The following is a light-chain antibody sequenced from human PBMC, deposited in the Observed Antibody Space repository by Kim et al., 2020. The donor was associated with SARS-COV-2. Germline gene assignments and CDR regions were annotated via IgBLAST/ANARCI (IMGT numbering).Light chain of an antibody. V-gene: IGKV3-20*01. CDR3: QQYGASLYT. CDR2: AAS. J-gene: IGKJ2*01. CDR1: QTVSSSY. Sequence: EVVLTQSPGTLSLSPGERATLSCRASQTVSSSYLAWYQQKPGQAPRLLIYAASSRAAGIPDRFSGSGSGTDFTLTISRLEPEDFVVYYCQQYGASLYTFGQGTKLEI.